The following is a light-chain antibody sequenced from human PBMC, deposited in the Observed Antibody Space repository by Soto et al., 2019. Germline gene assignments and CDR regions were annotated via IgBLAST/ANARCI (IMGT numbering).Light chain of an antibody. J-gene: IGKJ1*01. V-gene: IGKV3-15*01. CDR2: GAS. CDR1: QSVSSY. Sequence: EMVLTQSPATLALSPGERATLSCRASQSVSSYLAWYQQKPGQAPRLLIYGASTRATGIPARFSGSGSGTEFTLTISSLQSEDFAVYYCQQYNNWPLWTFGQGTKVDIK. CDR3: QQYNNWPLWT.